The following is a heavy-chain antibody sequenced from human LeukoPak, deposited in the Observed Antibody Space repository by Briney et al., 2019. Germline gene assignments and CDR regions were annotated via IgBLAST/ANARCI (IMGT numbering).Heavy chain of an antibody. CDR2: MNPNSGNT. CDR1: GYTFTSYD. D-gene: IGHD5-12*01. J-gene: IGHJ6*03. V-gene: IGHV1-8*03. CDR3: ARAEWLRTLYYYYYYYMDV. Sequence: ASVKVSCKASGYTFTSYDINWVRQATGQGLEWMGWMNPNSGNTGYAQKFQGRVTITRNTSISTAYMELSSLRSEDTAVYYCARAEWLRTLYYYYYYYMDVWGKGTTVTVSS.